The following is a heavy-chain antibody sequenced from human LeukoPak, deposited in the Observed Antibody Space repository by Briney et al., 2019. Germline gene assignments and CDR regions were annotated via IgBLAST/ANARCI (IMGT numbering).Heavy chain of an antibody. CDR1: GFTFSSYW. J-gene: IGHJ4*02. D-gene: IGHD6-6*01. V-gene: IGHV3-74*01. CDR2: ISTDGSST. CDR3: AREYSSSSGRVFDC. Sequence: GGSLRLSCAAAGFTFSSYWMHWVRQPPGKGLVWVSRISTDGSSTTYADSVKGRFPVSRDSAKNTLYLQMNSLRAEDTAVYYCAREYSSSSGRVFDCWGQGTLVTVSS.